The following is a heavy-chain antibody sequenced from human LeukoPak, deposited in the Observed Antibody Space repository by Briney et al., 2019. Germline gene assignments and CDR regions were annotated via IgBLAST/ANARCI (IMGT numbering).Heavy chain of an antibody. V-gene: IGHV6-1*01. CDR3: ARSGGHDAFDI. D-gene: IGHD4-23*01. CDR2: TYYGSKWYN. Sequence: HSQTLSLTCAISGDSVSSYSAAWSWIRQSPSRGLEWLGRTYYGSKWYNDYAVSVKSRITINPDTSKNQFSLQLTSVTPEDTAVYYCARSGGHDAFDIWGQGTMVTVSS. CDR1: GDSVSSYSAA. J-gene: IGHJ3*02.